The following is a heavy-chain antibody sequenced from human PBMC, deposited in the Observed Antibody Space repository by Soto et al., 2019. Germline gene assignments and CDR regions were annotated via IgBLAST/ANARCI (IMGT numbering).Heavy chain of an antibody. Sequence: TVKVSCKASGGTFSSYAISWVRQAPGQGLEWMGGIIPIFGTANYAQKFQGRVTITADESTSTAYMELSSLRSDDTAVYYCAREGLSPVTTPSSYWGQGTLVTVSS. D-gene: IGHD4-17*01. CDR1: GGTFSSYA. CDR3: AREGLSPVTTPSSY. J-gene: IGHJ4*02. CDR2: IIPIFGTA. V-gene: IGHV1-69*13.